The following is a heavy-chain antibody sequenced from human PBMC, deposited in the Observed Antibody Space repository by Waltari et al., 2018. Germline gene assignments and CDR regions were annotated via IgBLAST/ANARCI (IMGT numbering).Heavy chain of an antibody. V-gene: IGHV4-34*01. CDR2: FTDSESA. CDR1: GGSFSSGYS. D-gene: IGHD3-10*01. Sequence: QVQLQQWGAGLLKPSETLSLTCAVSGGSFSSGYSWTWIRQPPGKGLEWIGEFTDSESANYIPSLESRVTMSLARSKNNFSLELDSVTAADTSVYYCARVSPRRGFGPYWYFDLWGRGTLVTVSS. J-gene: IGHJ2*01. CDR3: ARVSPRRGFGPYWYFDL.